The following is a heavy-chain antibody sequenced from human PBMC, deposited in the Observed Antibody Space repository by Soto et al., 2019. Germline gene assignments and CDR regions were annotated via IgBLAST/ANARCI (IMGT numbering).Heavy chain of an antibody. CDR2: IRQDGNEM. J-gene: IGHJ1*01. D-gene: IGHD4-17*01. CDR3: ARLAEVLGDVYQY. CDR1: GFTFDRYW. V-gene: IGHV3-7*03. Sequence: EVQLVASGGGLVQPGGSLRLSCAASGFTFDRYWFSWVRQTPGKELEWVANIRQDGNEMYYADSVKGRFTISRDNAESTLYLQMNSLTDEDTAVYYCARLAEVLGDVYQYWGQGTVVTVSS.